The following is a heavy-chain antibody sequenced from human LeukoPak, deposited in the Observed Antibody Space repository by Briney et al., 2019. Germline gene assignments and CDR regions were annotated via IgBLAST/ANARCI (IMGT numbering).Heavy chain of an antibody. CDR3: ALGAVADLFDP. V-gene: IGHV3-23*01. Sequence: GGSLTLSCAASGFTFSSYAMSWVRQAPRKGLEWVSAISGSGGSTYYADSVKGRFTISRDNSKNTLYLQMNSLRAEDTAVYYCALGAVADLFDPWGQGTLVTVSS. CDR2: ISGSGGST. D-gene: IGHD6-19*01. J-gene: IGHJ5*02. CDR1: GFTFSSYA.